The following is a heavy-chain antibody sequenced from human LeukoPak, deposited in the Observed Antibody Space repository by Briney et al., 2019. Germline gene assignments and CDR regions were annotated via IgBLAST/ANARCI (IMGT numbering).Heavy chain of an antibody. V-gene: IGHV3-48*03. CDR1: GFTFSSYE. D-gene: IGHD6-19*01. CDR2: ISSGGSTI. J-gene: IGHJ6*02. Sequence: PGGSLRLSCAASGFTFSSYEMNWVRQAPGKGLEWVSYISSGGSTIYYADSVKGRFTISRDNAKNSLYLQMNSLRAEDTAVYYCARDRSAIAVAGTSDYYGMDVWGQGTLVTVSS. CDR3: ARDRSAIAVAGTSDYYGMDV.